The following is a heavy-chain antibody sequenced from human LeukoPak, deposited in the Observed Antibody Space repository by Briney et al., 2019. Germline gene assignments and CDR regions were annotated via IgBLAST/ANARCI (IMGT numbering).Heavy chain of an antibody. CDR3: AKEGFGDFWSGSYDY. V-gene: IGHV3-30*18. D-gene: IGHD3-3*01. CDR1: GFTFSSYG. Sequence: PGRSLRLSCAASGFTFSSYGMHWVRQAPGKGLEWVAVISYDGSNKYYADSVKGRFTTSRDNSKNTLYLQMNSLRAEDTAVYYCAKEGFGDFWSGSYDYWGQGTLVTVSS. CDR2: ISYDGSNK. J-gene: IGHJ4*02.